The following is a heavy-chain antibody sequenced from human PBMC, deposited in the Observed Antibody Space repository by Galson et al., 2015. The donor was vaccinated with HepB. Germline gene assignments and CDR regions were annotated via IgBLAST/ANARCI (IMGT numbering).Heavy chain of an antibody. CDR3: ASNPIVGAPMDDY. CDR1: GFTFSSYS. D-gene: IGHD1-26*01. J-gene: IGHJ4*02. V-gene: IGHV3-21*01. CDR2: ISSSSSYI. Sequence: SLRLSCAASGFTFSSYSMNWVRQAPGKGLEWVSSISSSSSYIYYADSVKGRFTISRDNAKNSLYLQMNSLRAEDTAVYYCASNPIVGAPMDDYWGQGTLVTVSS.